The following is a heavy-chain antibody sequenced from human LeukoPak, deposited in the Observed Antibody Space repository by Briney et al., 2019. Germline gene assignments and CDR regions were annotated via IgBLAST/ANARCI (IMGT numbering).Heavy chain of an antibody. V-gene: IGHV4-59*01. CDR1: GGSISNYY. CDR3: ARERGTVTTSAFDP. D-gene: IGHD4-17*01. CDR2: IYYSGST. Sequence: SETLSLTCTVSGGSISNYYWSWIRQPPGKGLEWIGYIYYSGSTNYNPSLKSRVTISVDTSKNQFSLKLSSVTAADTAVYYCARERGTVTTSAFDPWGQGTLVTVSS. J-gene: IGHJ5*02.